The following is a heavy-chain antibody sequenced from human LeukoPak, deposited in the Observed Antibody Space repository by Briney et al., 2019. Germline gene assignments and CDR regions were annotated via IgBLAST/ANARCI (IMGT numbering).Heavy chain of an antibody. D-gene: IGHD1-14*01. CDR2: ISGSGVST. V-gene: IGHV3-23*01. J-gene: IGHJ5*02. CDR1: GFGFSNYD. CDR3: ARTSWFDP. Sequence: PGGSLRLSCAASGFGFSNYDMSWVRQAPGKGLEWVSAISGSGVSTYYAESVKGRFTISRDNSKNTLYLQMNSLRAEDTAVYFCARTSWFDPWGREPWSPSPQ.